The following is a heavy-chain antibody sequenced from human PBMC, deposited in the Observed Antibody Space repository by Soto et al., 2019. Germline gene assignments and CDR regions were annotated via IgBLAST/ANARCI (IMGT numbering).Heavy chain of an antibody. CDR1: GFTFSNYG. CDR3: ASDLVGASDSYGLDV. D-gene: IGHD1-26*01. Sequence: QVQLVESGGGVVQPGRSLRLSCAASGFTFSNYGMHWVRQAPGKGLEWVAIIWHDGNNKYYADSVRGRFIISRDNSKNRLDLQMNRLRAEDTAVYYCASDLVGASDSYGLDVWGQGTPVTVSS. J-gene: IGHJ6*02. V-gene: IGHV3-33*01. CDR2: IWHDGNNK.